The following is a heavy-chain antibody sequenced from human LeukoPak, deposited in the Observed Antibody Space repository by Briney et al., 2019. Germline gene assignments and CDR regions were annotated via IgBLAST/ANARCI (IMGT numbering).Heavy chain of an antibody. CDR1: GYTLTELS. CDR2: VDPEDGEI. J-gene: IGHJ4*02. V-gene: IGHV1-24*01. CDR3: ATDNIQYSSSGLDY. D-gene: IGHD3-22*01. Sequence: ASVKVSCKVSGYTLTELSMHWVRQAPGKGLEWMGRVDPEDGEIIYGEKFQGRVTISADTSTDTAYMELTSLRSEDTAVYYCATDNIQYSSSGLDYWGQGTPVTVSS.